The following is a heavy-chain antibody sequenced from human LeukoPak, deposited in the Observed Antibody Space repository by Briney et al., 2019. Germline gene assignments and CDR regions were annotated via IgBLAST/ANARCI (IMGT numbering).Heavy chain of an antibody. J-gene: IGHJ4*02. Sequence: GGSLRLSCAGSGFTFSSYSMNWVRQAPGRGLEWVPFISSSSTNTYYADSVRGRFTISRDNAKNSLYQQMNSLRVEDTAVYYCARERGYSYGYNDYWGQGTLVTVSS. V-gene: IGHV3-21*01. CDR2: ISSSSTNT. CDR3: ARERGYSYGYNDY. D-gene: IGHD5-18*01. CDR1: GFTFSSYS.